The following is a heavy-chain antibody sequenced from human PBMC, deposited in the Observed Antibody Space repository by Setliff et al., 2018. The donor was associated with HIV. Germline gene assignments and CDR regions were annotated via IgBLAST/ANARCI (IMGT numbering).Heavy chain of an antibody. Sequence: SETLSLTCTVSGGSINSGNNYWSWIRQHPGKGLEWIGFIYYSGTTYYNPSLKSRVTISVDTSKNQFSLKLNSVTAADTAVYYCARGYGHIVEVIASDAFDIWGQGIMVTVSS. CDR1: GGSINSGNNY. D-gene: IGHD2-21*01. CDR3: ARGYGHIVEVIASDAFDI. CDR2: IYYSGTT. J-gene: IGHJ3*02. V-gene: IGHV4-31*03.